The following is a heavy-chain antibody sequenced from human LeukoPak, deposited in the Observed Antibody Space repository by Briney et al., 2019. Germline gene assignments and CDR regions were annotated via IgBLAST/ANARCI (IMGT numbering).Heavy chain of an antibody. CDR3: ASGHWDDWNDEGLTH. Sequence: ASVKVSCKASGYTFTSYGISWVRQAPGQGLEWMGWISAYNGNTNYAQKLQGRVTMTTDTSTSTAYMELRSLRSDDTAVYYCASGHWDDWNDEGLTHWGQGTLVTVSS. CDR2: ISAYNGNT. V-gene: IGHV1-18*01. D-gene: IGHD1-1*01. CDR1: GYTFTSYG. J-gene: IGHJ4*02.